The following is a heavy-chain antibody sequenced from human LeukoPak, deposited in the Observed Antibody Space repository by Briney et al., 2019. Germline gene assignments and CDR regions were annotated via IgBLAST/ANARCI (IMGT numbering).Heavy chain of an antibody. V-gene: IGHV3-64*01. Sequence: AGGSLRLSCAASGFTFSSYAMHWVRQAPGRGLEYVSAISSNGGSTYYANSVKGRFTISRDNSKNTLYLQMGSLRAEDMAVYYCARSPLIEPIPYYFDYWGQGTLVTVSS. CDR3: ARSPLIEPIPYYFDY. CDR2: ISSNGGST. J-gene: IGHJ4*02. D-gene: IGHD3-22*01. CDR1: GFTFSSYA.